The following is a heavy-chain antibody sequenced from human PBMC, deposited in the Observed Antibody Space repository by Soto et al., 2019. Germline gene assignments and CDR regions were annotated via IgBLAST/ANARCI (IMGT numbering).Heavy chain of an antibody. CDR2: IDYRGTI. CDR1: GGSIATSSYF. V-gene: IGHV4-39*02. CDR3: SRRAPEGFDP. J-gene: IGHJ5*02. Sequence: PSETLSLTCTVSGGSIATSSYFWAWIRRPPGKGLEWIGSIDYRGTIYNNPSLKSRVTISVDTYKNHFSLKLDSVTAADTALYYCSRRAPEGFDPWGQGTLVTVSS.